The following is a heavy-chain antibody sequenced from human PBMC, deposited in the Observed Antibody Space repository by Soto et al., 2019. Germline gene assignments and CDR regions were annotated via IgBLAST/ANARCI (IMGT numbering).Heavy chain of an antibody. CDR1: GGSITSSSYS. CDR3: ASLGGQCSISSCVGFYGMDV. D-gene: IGHD2-2*01. V-gene: IGHV4-39*02. CDR2: FYYSGNT. J-gene: IGHJ6*02. Sequence: QLQLQESGPGLVKPSETLSLTCAVSGGSITSSSYSWGWVRQPPGKGLEWIATFYYSGNTHYNPSLKSLVAMXAXTXXTHFSLKLSSVTAAHTAVYYCASLGGQCSISSCVGFYGMDVWGQGTTVTVSS.